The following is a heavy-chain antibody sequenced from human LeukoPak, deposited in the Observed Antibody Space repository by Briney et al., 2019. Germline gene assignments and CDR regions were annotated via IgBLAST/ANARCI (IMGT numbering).Heavy chain of an antibody. Sequence: GGSLRLSCTASGFTFGDSAMSWVRQAPGKGLEWVGLIRTKAFGGTTQYAASVEGRFIISRDDSKSIAYLQMNSLETEDTAVYYCTGDLVPWGQGTPVTVSS. D-gene: IGHD3-16*01. J-gene: IGHJ5*02. V-gene: IGHV3-49*04. CDR1: GFTFGDSA. CDR3: TGDLVP. CDR2: IRTKAFGGTT.